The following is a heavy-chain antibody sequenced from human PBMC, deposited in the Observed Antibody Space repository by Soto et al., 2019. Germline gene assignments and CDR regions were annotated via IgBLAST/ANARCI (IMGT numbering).Heavy chain of an antibody. CDR1: GITFSSAW. CDR2: IKTNTDVGTYI. J-gene: IGHJ3*01. V-gene: IGHV3-15*01. CDR3: TTGHSGTYRSDDAFGL. Sequence: EVRLVESGGGLVQPGGSLRLSCAGSGITFSSAWVTWVRQAPGKGLEWVGRIKTNTDVGTYIDYAAPVKGRFTISRDDPKNRLSLQMNRLQTEATALYYCTTGHSGTYRSDDAFGLWGQGTVVSVSS. D-gene: IGHD1-26*01.